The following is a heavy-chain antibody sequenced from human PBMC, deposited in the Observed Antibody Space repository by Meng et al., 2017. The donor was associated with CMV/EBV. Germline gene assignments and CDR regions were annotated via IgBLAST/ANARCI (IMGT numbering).Heavy chain of an antibody. V-gene: IGHV3-74*01. CDR3: VREDSYSSWDWFDP. CDR2: ITIAGDIT. CDR1: DSTFRQSW. Sequence: ASDSTFRQSWLYLLRPAPGEVLVWVSRITIAGDITTCADSVEGRFTISRDNAKNTLYLQMNSLRAEDTAVYYCVREDSYSSWDWFDPWGQGTLVTVSS. D-gene: IGHD3-16*02. J-gene: IGHJ5*02.